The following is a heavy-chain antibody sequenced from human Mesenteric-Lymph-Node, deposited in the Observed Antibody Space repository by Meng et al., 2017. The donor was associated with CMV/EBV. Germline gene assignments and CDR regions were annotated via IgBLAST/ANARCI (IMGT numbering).Heavy chain of an antibody. J-gene: IGHJ4*02. Sequence: SETLSLTCTVSGGSISSGGHYWSWIRQHPGKGLEWIGYIYYSGSTYYNPSLRSRVIISVDTSKNQFSLKLSSVTAADTAVYYCARSLRHYDSSTYYYGWEWDSWGQGTLVTVSS. CDR2: IYYSGST. D-gene: IGHD3-22*01. CDR1: GGSISSGGHY. V-gene: IGHV4-31*03. CDR3: ARSLRHYDSSTYYYGWEWDS.